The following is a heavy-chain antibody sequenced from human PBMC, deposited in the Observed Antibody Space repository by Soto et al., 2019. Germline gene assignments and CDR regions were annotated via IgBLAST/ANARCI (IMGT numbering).Heavy chain of an antibody. CDR3: ACLEDGSASYRYYIVY. V-gene: IGHV4-59*08. CDR1: GGSISSYY. Sequence: SETLSLTCTVSGGSISSYYWSWIRQPPGKGLEWIGYIYYSGSTNYNPSLKSRVTISVDTSKNQFSLKLSSVTAADTAVYYCACLEDGSASYRYYIVYWYQGPLVTVS. CDR2: IYYSGST. J-gene: IGHJ4*02. D-gene: IGHD3-10*01.